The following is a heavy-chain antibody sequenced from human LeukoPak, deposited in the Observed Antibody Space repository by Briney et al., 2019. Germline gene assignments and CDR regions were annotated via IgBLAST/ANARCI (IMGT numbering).Heavy chain of an antibody. Sequence: SETLSLTCTVSGYSISSGYYWGWIRQPPGKGLEWIGSIYYSGSTYYNLSLQSRVTISVDTSKNQFSLKLNSVTAADTAVYYCASFYCSGGSCYQYFSYYYMDVWGKGTTVTISS. D-gene: IGHD2-15*01. J-gene: IGHJ6*03. CDR1: GYSISSGYY. CDR3: ASFYCSGGSCYQYFSYYYMDV. CDR2: IYYSGST. V-gene: IGHV4-38-2*02.